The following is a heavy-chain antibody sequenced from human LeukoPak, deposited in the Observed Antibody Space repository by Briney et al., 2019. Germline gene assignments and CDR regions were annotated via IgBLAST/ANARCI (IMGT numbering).Heavy chain of an antibody. CDR1: GGSISSYY. CDR3: ARRTYYYDSSRNAFDI. Sequence: SETLSLTCTVSGGSISSYYWSWIRQPAGKGLEWIGRIYTSGSTNYNPSLKSRVTMSVDTSKNQFSLKLSSVTAADTAVYYCARRTYYYDSSRNAFDIWGQGTMVTVSS. CDR2: IYTSGST. J-gene: IGHJ3*02. D-gene: IGHD3-22*01. V-gene: IGHV4-4*07.